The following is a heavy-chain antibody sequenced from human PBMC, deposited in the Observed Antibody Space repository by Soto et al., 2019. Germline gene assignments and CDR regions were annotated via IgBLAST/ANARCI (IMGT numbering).Heavy chain of an antibody. CDR1: GFTFSSYW. CDR3: ARGGYSGYDGGDWFDP. Sequence: GGSLRLSCAASGFTFSSYWMHWVRQAPGKGLVWVSRINSDGSSTSYADSVKGRFTISRDNAKNTLYLQMNSLRAEDTAVYYCARGGYSGYDGGDWFDPWGQGTLVTVSS. J-gene: IGHJ5*02. CDR2: INSDGSST. V-gene: IGHV3-74*01. D-gene: IGHD5-12*01.